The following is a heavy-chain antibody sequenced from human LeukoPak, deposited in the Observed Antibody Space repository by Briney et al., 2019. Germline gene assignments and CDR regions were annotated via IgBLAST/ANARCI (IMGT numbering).Heavy chain of an antibody. Sequence: GRSLRLSCAASGFTFSSYAMHWVRQAPGKGLEWVAVISYDGSNKYYADSVKGRFTISRDNSKNTLYLQMNSLRAEDTAVYYCARESYCSSTSCNDYYMDVWGKGTTVTVSS. CDR2: ISYDGSNK. V-gene: IGHV3-30-3*01. J-gene: IGHJ6*03. CDR1: GFTFSSYA. D-gene: IGHD2-2*01. CDR3: ARESYCSSTSCNDYYMDV.